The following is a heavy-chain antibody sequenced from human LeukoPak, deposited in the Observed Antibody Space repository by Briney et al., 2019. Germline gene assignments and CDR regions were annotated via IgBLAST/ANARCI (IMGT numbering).Heavy chain of an antibody. V-gene: IGHV3-23*01. CDR1: GFTFSSYA. D-gene: IGHD1-26*01. CDR3: ASTLVGATSGPDYYLDY. J-gene: IGHJ4*02. Sequence: GGSLRLSCAASGFTFSSYAMTWGRQAPGKGLEWVSAISGSGGSTYYPDSVKGRFTISRDNSKNTLYLLMNSLRAEDTATYYCASTLVGATSGPDYYLDYWGRGTLVTVSS. CDR2: ISGSGGST.